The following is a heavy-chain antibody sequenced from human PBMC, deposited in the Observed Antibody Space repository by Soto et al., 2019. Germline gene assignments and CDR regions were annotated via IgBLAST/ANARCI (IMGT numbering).Heavy chain of an antibody. V-gene: IGHV4-4*02. D-gene: IGHD6-19*01. CDR3: ARQGSGLGYYYYGMDV. CDR2: IYHSGST. J-gene: IGHJ6*02. Sequence: NPSETLSLTCAVSGGSISSSNWWSWVRQPPGKGLEWIGEIYHSGSTNYNPSLKSRVTISVDKSKNQFSLKLSSVTAADTAVYYCARQGSGLGYYYYGMDVWGQGTTVTVSS. CDR1: GGSISSSNW.